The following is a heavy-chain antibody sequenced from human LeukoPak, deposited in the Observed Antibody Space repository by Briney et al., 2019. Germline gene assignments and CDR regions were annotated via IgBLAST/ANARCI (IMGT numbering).Heavy chain of an antibody. V-gene: IGHV4-31*03. J-gene: IGHJ6*02. Sequence: TSETLSLTCTVSGDSISSRGYYWSWIRQHPGKGLEWIGYIYYSGATYYNPSLRSRITISVDTSKNQFSLKLSSVTAADTAVYYCARGAARSLSETSTDYYYFYYGMDVWGQGTTVTVSS. CDR3: ARGAARSLSETSTDYYYFYYGMDV. CDR1: GDSISSRGYY. D-gene: IGHD6-6*01. CDR2: IYYSGAT.